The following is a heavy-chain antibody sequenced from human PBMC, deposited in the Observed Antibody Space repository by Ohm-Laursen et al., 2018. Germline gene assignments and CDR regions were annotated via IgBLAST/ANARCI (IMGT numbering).Heavy chain of an antibody. J-gene: IGHJ3*01. Sequence: LTCAASGFTFSTYVMTWVRQAPGKGLEWVSAISGSGDNTYSANSVKGRFTISRDNSKNTLYLQMNSLRVEDTAVYYCVKAFVYYDILTGPSEGYDVWGQGTMVTVSS. CDR2: ISGSGDNT. V-gene: IGHV3-23*01. D-gene: IGHD3-9*01. CDR3: VKAFVYYDILTGPSEGYDV. CDR1: GFTFSTYV.